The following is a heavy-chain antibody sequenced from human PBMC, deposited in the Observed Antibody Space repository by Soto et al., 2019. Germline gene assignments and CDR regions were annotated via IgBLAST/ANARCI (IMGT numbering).Heavy chain of an antibody. CDR1: GHKVIELS. CDR2: FDPKDGLP. CDR3: ESGVGLDRYYYAV. D-gene: IGHD3-16*01. Sequence: GASVKVSCKVSGHKVIELSIYWMRQSPGTGLECMGGFDPKDGLPVYAQNFEGRVTMTEDASTDTAFLEVENLRSEDTAVYFCESGVGLDRYYYAVWGQGSLVSVSS. J-gene: IGHJ4*02. V-gene: IGHV1-24*01.